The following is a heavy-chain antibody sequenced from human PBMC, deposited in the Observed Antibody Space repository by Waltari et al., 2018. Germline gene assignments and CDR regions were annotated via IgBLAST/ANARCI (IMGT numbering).Heavy chain of an antibody. V-gene: IGHV3-30-3*01. CDR1: GFTFSSYA. CDR3: AREGVGLDY. Sequence: QVQLVESGGGVVQPGRSLRLSCAASGFTFSSYAMHWVRQAPGKGLEWLAVISYDGSNKYYADSVKGRFTISRDNSKNTLYLQMNSLRAEDTAVYYCAREGVGLDYWGQGTLVTVSS. D-gene: IGHD2-15*01. J-gene: IGHJ4*02. CDR2: ISYDGSNK.